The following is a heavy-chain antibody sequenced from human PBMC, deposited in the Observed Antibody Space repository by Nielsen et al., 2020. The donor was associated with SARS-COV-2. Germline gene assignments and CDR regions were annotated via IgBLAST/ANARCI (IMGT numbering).Heavy chain of an antibody. D-gene: IGHD2-2*01. J-gene: IGHJ6*02. V-gene: IGHV4-59*01. CDR2: IYYSGST. CDR3: SRQPYYYYGMDV. Sequence: SETLSLTCTVSGGSISSYYWSWVRQPPGKGLEWIGYIYYSGSTNYNPSLKSRVTISVDTSKNQFSLKLSSVTAADTAVYYCSRQPYYYYGMDVWGQGTTVTVSS. CDR1: GGSISSYY.